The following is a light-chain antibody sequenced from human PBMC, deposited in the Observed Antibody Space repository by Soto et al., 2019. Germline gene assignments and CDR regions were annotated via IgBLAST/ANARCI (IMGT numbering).Light chain of an antibody. V-gene: IGLV2-23*02. Sequence: SALTQPASVSGSPGQSITISCTGTSSDIGTYNLVSWYQQHPGKAPKLMIYEVTKRPSGVSNRFSASKSDNTASLTISGLQAEDEADYYCCSYAGSTTWVFGGGTKVTVL. J-gene: IGLJ3*02. CDR2: EVT. CDR1: SSDIGTYNL. CDR3: CSYAGSTTWV.